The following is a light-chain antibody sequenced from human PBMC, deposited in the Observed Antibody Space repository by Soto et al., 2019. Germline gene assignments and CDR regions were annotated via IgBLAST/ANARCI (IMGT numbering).Light chain of an antibody. CDR1: GSDVGGYNY. J-gene: IGLJ2*01. Sequence: QSALTQPPSASGSPGQSVTISCTGTGSDVGGYNYVSWYQHHPGKAPKLMLYEVSTRPSGVPDRFSGSKSGNTASLTVSGLQAEDEADYYCSSYAGSNIYVVFGGGTQLT. V-gene: IGLV2-8*01. CDR3: SSYAGSNIYVV. CDR2: EVS.